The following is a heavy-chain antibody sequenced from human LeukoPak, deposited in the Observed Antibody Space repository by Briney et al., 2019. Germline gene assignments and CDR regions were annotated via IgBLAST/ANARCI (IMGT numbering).Heavy chain of an antibody. CDR3: TTASSWYRYYFDY. CDR1: GGSIRTSY. D-gene: IGHD6-19*01. J-gene: IGHJ4*02. CDR2: VYYTGNT. Sequence: SETLSLTCTVSGGSIRTSYWSWIRQSLGKGLEWIGYVYYTGNTNYNPSLEGRVSISADTSKNQFSLNLSSVTAADTAVYYCTTASSWYRYYFDYWGQGALVTVSS. V-gene: IGHV4-59*01.